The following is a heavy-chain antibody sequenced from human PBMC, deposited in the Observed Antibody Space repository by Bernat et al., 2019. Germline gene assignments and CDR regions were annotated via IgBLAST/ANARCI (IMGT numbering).Heavy chain of an antibody. J-gene: IGHJ2*01. Sequence: EVQLLESGGGLVQPGGSLRLSCAASGFTFSSYAMSWVRQAPGKGLEWVSAIIGSGGSTYYADSVKGRFTISRDNSKNTLYLQMNSLRAEDTAVYYCAKAIGDFNWYFDLWGRGTLVTVSS. CDR2: IIGSGGST. CDR1: GFTFSSYA. CDR3: AKAIGDFNWYFDL. V-gene: IGHV3-23*01. D-gene: IGHD2-21*01.